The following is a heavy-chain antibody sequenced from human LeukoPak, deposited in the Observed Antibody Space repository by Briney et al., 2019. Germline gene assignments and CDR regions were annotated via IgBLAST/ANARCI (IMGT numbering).Heavy chain of an antibody. CDR3: ARHGVAAAGTRGEFDY. D-gene: IGHD6-13*01. V-gene: IGHV4-59*08. CDR1: GGSISSYY. Sequence: PSETLSLTCTVSGGSISSYYWSWIRQPPGKGLEWIGYIYYSGSTNYNPSLKSRVTISVDTSKNQFSLKLSSVTAADTAVYYCARHGVAAAGTRGEFDYWGQGTLVTVSS. CDR2: IYYSGST. J-gene: IGHJ4*02.